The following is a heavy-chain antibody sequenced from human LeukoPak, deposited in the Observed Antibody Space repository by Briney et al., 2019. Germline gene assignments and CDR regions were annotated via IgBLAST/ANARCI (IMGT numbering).Heavy chain of an antibody. CDR1: GFTFSRYW. Sequence: PGWSLRLSCAGSGFTFSRYWMSWVRRAPGKGLEWVANIKEDGSQKYYVDSVKGRFTISRDNARNSLSLQMNSLRAEDTAVYYCARGMAMVGYFDYWGQGTLVTVSS. V-gene: IGHV3-7*01. CDR3: ARGMAMVGYFDY. J-gene: IGHJ4*02. D-gene: IGHD2-8*01. CDR2: IKEDGSQK.